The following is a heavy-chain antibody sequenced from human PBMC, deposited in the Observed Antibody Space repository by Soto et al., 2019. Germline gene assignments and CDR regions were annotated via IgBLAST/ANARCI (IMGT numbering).Heavy chain of an antibody. CDR2: ITPSTGST. CDR3: AREGRLGELNY. J-gene: IGHJ4*02. D-gene: IGHD3-16*01. V-gene: IGHV1-46*01. CDR1: GYSFTSYY. Sequence: ASVKVSCKASGYSFTSYYMHWVRQAPGQGLDWMGIITPSTGSTSYAQKFQGRVTMTRDTSTSTVYMELSSLRSEDTAVYYCAREGRLGELNYWGQGTLVTVS.